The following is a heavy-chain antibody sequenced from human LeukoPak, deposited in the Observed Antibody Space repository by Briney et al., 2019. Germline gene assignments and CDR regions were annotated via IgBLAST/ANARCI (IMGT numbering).Heavy chain of an antibody. CDR1: GGTFSRYA. D-gene: IGHD6-13*01. Sequence: ASVTVSCKASGGTFSRYAISWVRQAPGQGLEWMGGIIPIFGTANYAQKFQGRVTITADESTSTAYMELSSLRYEDTDVYYCARVPYSSSWSYYFDYWGQGTLVTVSS. J-gene: IGHJ4*02. CDR3: ARVPYSSSWSYYFDY. CDR2: IIPIFGTA. V-gene: IGHV1-69*13.